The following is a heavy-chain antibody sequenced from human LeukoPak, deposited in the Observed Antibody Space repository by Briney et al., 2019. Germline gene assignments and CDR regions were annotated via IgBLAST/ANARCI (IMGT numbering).Heavy chain of an antibody. CDR1: GGTFSSYS. J-gene: IGHJ6*03. D-gene: IGHD2-15*01. CDR3: ASGGNPYSYYYYYYMDV. CDR2: IIPIIGIA. V-gene: IGHV1-69*02. Sequence: GASVKVCCKASGGTFSSYSISWVRQAPGQGLELMGRIIPIIGIANYAQKFQGRVTITADKSTSTAYMELSSRRSEDTAVYYCASGGNPYSYYYYYYMDVWGKGTTVTVSS.